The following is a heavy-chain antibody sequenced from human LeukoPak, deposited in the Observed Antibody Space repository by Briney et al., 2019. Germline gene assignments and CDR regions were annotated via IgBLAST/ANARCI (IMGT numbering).Heavy chain of an antibody. D-gene: IGHD3-16*01. Sequence: GESLKISCAASGFPFSSYWMQWVRQAPGKGLVWVSRINSDGSSTGYADSVEGRFTISRDNAKNTLYLQMNSLRAEDTAVYYCARGWGVDYWGQGTLVTVSS. J-gene: IGHJ4*01. V-gene: IGHV3-74*01. CDR1: GFPFSSYW. CDR3: ARGWGVDY. CDR2: INSDGSST.